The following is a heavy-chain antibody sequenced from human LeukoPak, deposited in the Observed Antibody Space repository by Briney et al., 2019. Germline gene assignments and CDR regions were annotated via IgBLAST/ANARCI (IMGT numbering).Heavy chain of an antibody. Sequence: SVKASCKAPGGTFSSYAISWVRQAPGQGLEWMGGIIPIFGTANYAQKFQGRVTITADKSTSTAYMELSSLRSEDTAVYYCARSVRWLQFVNAPLDYWGQGTLVTVSS. CDR1: GGTFSSYA. CDR3: ARSVRWLQFVNAPLDY. J-gene: IGHJ4*02. CDR2: IIPIFGTA. D-gene: IGHD5-24*01. V-gene: IGHV1-69*06.